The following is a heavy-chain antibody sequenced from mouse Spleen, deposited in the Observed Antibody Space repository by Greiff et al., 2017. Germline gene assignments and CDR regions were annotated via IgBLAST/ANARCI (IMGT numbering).Heavy chain of an antibody. CDR3: ARDLRDYLDY. CDR2: ISDGGSYT. J-gene: IGHJ2*01. CDR1: GFTFSSYA. V-gene: IGHV5-4*01. Sequence: EVKVVESGGGLVKPGGSLKLSCAASGFTFSSYAMSWVRQTPEKRLEWVATISDGGSYTYYPNNVKGRFTISRDNAKNNLYLQMSHLKSEDTAMYYCARDLRDYLDYWGQGTTLTVSS.